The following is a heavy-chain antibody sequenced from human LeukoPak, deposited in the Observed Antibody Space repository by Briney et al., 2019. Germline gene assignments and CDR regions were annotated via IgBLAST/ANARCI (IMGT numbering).Heavy chain of an antibody. D-gene: IGHD2-2*01. J-gene: IGHJ4*02. CDR2: IKQDGNEK. CDR3: ARVVLAAIAFDY. V-gene: IGHV3-7*01. Sequence: GGPLRLLCGASGFPFRKYWVRGAPHAPRKGGEGVANIKQDGNEKYYVDSVKGRFTISRDNAKNSLYLQMNSLRAEDTAVYYCARVVLAAIAFDYWGQGTLVTVSS. CDR1: GFPFRKYW.